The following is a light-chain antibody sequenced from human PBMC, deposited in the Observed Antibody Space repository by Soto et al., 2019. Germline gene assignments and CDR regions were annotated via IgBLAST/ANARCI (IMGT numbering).Light chain of an antibody. Sequence: DIQMTQSPSSLSASVGDRVTITCRASQGIRSDLGWYQQKPGKAPKRLIYAASRLQSGVPSRFSAGGSGTEFILTISSLKPEDFAVYYCQQYNNWPPWTFGQGTKVDIK. CDR1: QGIRSD. CDR2: AAS. V-gene: IGKV1-17*01. CDR3: QQYNNWPPWT. J-gene: IGKJ1*01.